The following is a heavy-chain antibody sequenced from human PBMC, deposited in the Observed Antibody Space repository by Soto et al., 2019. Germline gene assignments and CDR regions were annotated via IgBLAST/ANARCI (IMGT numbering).Heavy chain of an antibody. V-gene: IGHV4-59*01. CDR3: ARYNSYAIDY. CDR2: IHYSGTT. Sequence: SETLSLTCTVSGTSISSYYWSWIRQPPGKGLEWIANIHYSGTTNYSPSLASRVTLSVDTSKNQFSLKMTSVTAADRAMYFCARYNSYAIDYWGRGTMVTVYS. J-gene: IGHJ4*02. D-gene: IGHD2-8*01. CDR1: GTSISSYY.